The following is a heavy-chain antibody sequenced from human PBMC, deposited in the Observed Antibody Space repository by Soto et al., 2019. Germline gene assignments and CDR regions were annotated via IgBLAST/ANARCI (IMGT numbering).Heavy chain of an antibody. CDR3: AKGFCSGGSCFAAFDI. J-gene: IGHJ3*02. V-gene: IGHV1-2*02. D-gene: IGHD2-15*01. CDR1: GETFTGDY. CDR2: INPNSGGT. Sequence: APADVCCKACGETFTGDYMQWVRQDNGQGLEWMGWINPNSGGTNYAQKFQGRVTMTRDTSISTAYMELSRLRSDDTAVYYCAKGFCSGGSCFAAFDIWGQGTMVPVSS.